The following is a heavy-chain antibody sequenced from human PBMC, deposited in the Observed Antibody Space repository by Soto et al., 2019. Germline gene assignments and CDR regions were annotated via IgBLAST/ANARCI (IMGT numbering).Heavy chain of an antibody. J-gene: IGHJ4*02. Sequence: SETLSLSCAVSGGSISSGGYSWSWIRQPPGKGLEWIGYIYHSGSTYYNPSLKSRVTISVDRSKNQFSLKLSSVTAADTAVYYCARGYYFDYWGQGTLVTVSS. V-gene: IGHV4-30-2*01. CDR1: GGSISSGGYS. CDR3: ARGYYFDY. CDR2: IYHSGST.